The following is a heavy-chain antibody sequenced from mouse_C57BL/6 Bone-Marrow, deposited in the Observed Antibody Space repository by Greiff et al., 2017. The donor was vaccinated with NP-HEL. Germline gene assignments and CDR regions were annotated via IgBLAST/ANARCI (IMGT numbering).Heavy chain of an antibody. V-gene: IGHV7-3*01. CDR2: IRNKANGYTT. J-gene: IGHJ3*01. CDR3: ASRAWFAY. CDR1: GFTFTDYY. Sequence: EVQVVESGGGLVQPGGSLSLSCAASGFTFTDYYMSWVRQPPGKALEWLGFIRNKANGYTTEYSASVKGRFTISRDNSQSILYLQMNALRAEDSATYYCASRAWFAYWGQGTLVTVSA.